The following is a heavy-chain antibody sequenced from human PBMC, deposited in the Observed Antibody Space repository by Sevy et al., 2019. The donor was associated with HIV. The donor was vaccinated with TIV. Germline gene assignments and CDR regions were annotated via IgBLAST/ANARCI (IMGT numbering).Heavy chain of an antibody. Sequence: GGSLRLSCAASGFTFSDYYMSWIRQAPGKGLEWVSYISSSGSTIYYADSVKGRFTISRDNAKNSLYLQMNSLRAEDTAVYYCAGAGNYGSGSYGYYYDGMDVWGQGTTVTVSS. D-gene: IGHD3-10*01. CDR2: ISSSGSTI. V-gene: IGHV3-11*01. CDR1: GFTFSDYY. J-gene: IGHJ6*02. CDR3: AGAGNYGSGSYGYYYDGMDV.